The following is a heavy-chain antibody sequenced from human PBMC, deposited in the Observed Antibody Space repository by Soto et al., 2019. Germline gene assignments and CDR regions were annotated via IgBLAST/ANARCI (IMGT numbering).Heavy chain of an antibody. Sequence: PGESLKISCKGSGYSFTSYWIGWVRQMPGKGLEWMGIIYPGDSDTRYSPSFQGQVTISADKSISTAYLQWSSLKASDTAMYYCARPPTRSGHWSGGSCHEAEYFQHWGQGTLVTVSS. CDR2: IYPGDSDT. CDR1: GYSFTSYW. V-gene: IGHV5-51*01. D-gene: IGHD2-15*01. J-gene: IGHJ1*01. CDR3: ARPPTRSGHWSGGSCHEAEYFQH.